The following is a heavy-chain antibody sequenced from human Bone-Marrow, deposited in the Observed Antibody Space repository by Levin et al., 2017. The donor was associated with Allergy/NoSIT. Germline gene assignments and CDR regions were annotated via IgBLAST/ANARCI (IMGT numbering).Heavy chain of an antibody. Sequence: SETLSLTCAVSGASISGSNWWSWVRQPPGKGLEWLGEVYHGGRTNYNPSLKSRVNISTDTSKNQVSLTLRSVTAADTALYYCAILAATATKGFDFWGQGTLVTVSS. D-gene: IGHD6-13*01. CDR1: GASISGSNW. J-gene: IGHJ4*02. V-gene: IGHV4-4*02. CDR3: AILAATATKGFDF. CDR2: VYHGGRT.